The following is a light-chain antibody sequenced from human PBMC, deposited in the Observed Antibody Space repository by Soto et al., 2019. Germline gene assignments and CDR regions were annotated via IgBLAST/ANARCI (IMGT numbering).Light chain of an antibody. CDR1: QSISSW. Sequence: DIQMTQSPSTLSASVGDRVTITCRASQSISSWLAWYQQKPGKAPKLLIYDASSLESGVPSRFSGSGYGTKFTLTVSSLQPDDFATYYCQQYTSYWTFGQGTKVEIK. CDR3: QQYTSYWT. J-gene: IGKJ1*01. CDR2: DAS. V-gene: IGKV1-5*01.